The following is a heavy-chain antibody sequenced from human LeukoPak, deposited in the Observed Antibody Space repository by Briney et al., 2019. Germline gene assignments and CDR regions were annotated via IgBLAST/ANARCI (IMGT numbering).Heavy chain of an antibody. J-gene: IGHJ4*02. Sequence: PGGSLRLSCAASGFTFDDYAMHWVRQAPGKGLEWVSGISWNSGSIGYADSVKGRFTISRDNAKNSLYLQMNSLRAEDTALYYCAKDLASPYYYDSSGYLNWGQGTLVTVSS. CDR2: ISWNSGSI. CDR3: AKDLASPYYYDSSGYLN. D-gene: IGHD3-22*01. V-gene: IGHV3-9*01. CDR1: GFTFDDYA.